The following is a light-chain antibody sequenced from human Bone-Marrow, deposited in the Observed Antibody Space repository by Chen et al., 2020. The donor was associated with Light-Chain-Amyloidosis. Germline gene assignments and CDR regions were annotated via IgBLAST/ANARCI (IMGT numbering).Light chain of an antibody. CDR3: QVWGRGSDRPV. V-gene: IGLV3-21*02. CDR1: NSGSTS. Sequence: SYVLTQPSSVSVAPGQTATIACGGNNSGSTSVHWYQPTPGQAPLLVVYEDSDRPSGIPERLSGSNSGTTATLTISRVEAGDGADYCCQVWGRGSDRPVFGGGTKLTVL. CDR2: EDS. J-gene: IGLJ3*02.